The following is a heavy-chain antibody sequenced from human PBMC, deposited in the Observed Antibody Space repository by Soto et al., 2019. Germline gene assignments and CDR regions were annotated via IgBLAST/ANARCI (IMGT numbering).Heavy chain of an antibody. CDR1: GGTFSSYA. D-gene: IGHD1-26*01. CDR3: AFRELLGGYFDY. Sequence: SVKVSCKASGGTFSSYAISWVRQAPGQGLEWMGGIIPIFGTANYAQKFQGRVTITADKSTSTAYMELSSLRSEDTAVYYCAFRELLGGYFDYWGQGTLVTVSS. J-gene: IGHJ4*02. CDR2: IIPIFGTA. V-gene: IGHV1-69*06.